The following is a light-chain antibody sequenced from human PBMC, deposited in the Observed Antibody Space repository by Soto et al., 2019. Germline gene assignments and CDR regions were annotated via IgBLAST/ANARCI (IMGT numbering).Light chain of an antibody. CDR3: GSWDSSLSAYV. V-gene: IGLV1-51*01. CDR2: DDN. J-gene: IGLJ1*01. Sequence: SVLTQPPSVSAAPGQKVTISCSGSSSNIGGNSVSWYQQLPGTAPKLLIYDDNNRPSGIPDRFSGSKSGTSATLGITGFHTGDEADYYCGSWDSSLSAYVFGTGTKVTVL. CDR1: SSNIGGNS.